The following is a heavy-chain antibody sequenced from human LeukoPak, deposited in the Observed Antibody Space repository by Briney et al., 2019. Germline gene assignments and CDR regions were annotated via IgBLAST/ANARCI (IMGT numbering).Heavy chain of an antibody. Sequence: GGSLTLSCVPSGFTFSSYSMNCVRQAPGKGLEWVSYITRSSSAKFYADSVKGRFTISRDNAENLLYLQMNSLRAEDKAVYYCTRDQEGSDYWGQGTLVTVSS. CDR2: ITRSSSAK. J-gene: IGHJ4*02. V-gene: IGHV3-48*01. CDR1: GFTFSSYS. CDR3: TRDQEGSDY.